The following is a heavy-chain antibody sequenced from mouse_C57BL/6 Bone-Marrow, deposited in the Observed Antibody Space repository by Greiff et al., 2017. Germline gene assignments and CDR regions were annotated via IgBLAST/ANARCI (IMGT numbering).Heavy chain of an antibody. V-gene: IGHV1-19*01. CDR1: GYTFTDYY. CDR3: ARLYGSSYGGFY. D-gene: IGHD1-1*01. J-gene: IGHJ2*01. Sequence: VQLQQSGPVLVKPGASVQMSCKASGYTFTDYYMNWVKQSHGKSLEWIGVINPYNGGTSYNQKFKGKATLTVDKSSSTAYMELNSLTSEDSAVYYCARLYGSSYGGFYWGQGTTLTVSS. CDR2: INPYNGGT.